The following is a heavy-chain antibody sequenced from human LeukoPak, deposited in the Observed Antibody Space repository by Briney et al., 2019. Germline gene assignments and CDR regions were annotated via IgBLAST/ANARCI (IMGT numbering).Heavy chain of an antibody. CDR2: INHSGST. V-gene: IGHV4-34*01. CDR1: GGSFSGYY. CDR3: ARAILTGFIGPYYFDY. Sequence: SETLSLTCAVYGGSFSGYYWSWIRQPPGKGLEWIGEINHSGSTNYNPSLKSRVTISVDTSKNQFSLKLSSVTAADTAVYYCARAILTGFIGPYYFDYWGQGTLVTVSS. J-gene: IGHJ4*02. D-gene: IGHD3-9*01.